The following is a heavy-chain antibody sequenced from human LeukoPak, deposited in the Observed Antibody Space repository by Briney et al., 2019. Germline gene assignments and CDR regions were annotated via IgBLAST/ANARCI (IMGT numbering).Heavy chain of an antibody. Sequence: ASVKVSCKASGYTFTSYYMHWVRQAPGQGLEWMGIINPSGGSTNYAQKFQGRVTMTRDTSTSTVYMELSSLTSDDTAVYYCAREAGLEFGELWHDHWGQGTLVTVSS. CDR3: AREAGLEFGELWHDH. CDR2: INPSGGST. D-gene: IGHD3-10*01. J-gene: IGHJ4*02. CDR1: GYTFTSYY. V-gene: IGHV1-46*01.